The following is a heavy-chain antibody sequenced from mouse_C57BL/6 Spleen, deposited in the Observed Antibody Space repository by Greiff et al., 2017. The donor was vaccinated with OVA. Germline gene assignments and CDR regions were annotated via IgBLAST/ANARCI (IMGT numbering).Heavy chain of an antibody. Sequence: EVKLMESGGGLVQPGGSMKLSCAASGFTFSDAWMDWVRQSPEKGLEWVAEIRNKANNHATYYAESVKGRFTISRDDSKSSVYLQMNSLRAEDTGIYYCTRHYGSSYWYFDVWGTGTTVTVSS. CDR2: IRNKANNHAT. J-gene: IGHJ1*03. D-gene: IGHD1-1*01. V-gene: IGHV6-6*01. CDR1: GFTFSDAW. CDR3: TRHYGSSYWYFDV.